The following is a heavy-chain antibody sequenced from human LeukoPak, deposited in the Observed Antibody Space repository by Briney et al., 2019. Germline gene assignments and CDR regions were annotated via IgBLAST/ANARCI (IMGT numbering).Heavy chain of an antibody. J-gene: IGHJ3*02. D-gene: IGHD3-16*01. Sequence: GGALRLSCAPSGFTFYNYCMSSVRQAPGEGVWWIAYISSASSTINYAASVKGRFTVSRDNAKNSLFLQMNSLRAEDTALYYCARDIYTRGLRRGTFDMWGPGTGVTVSS. CDR2: ISSASSTI. V-gene: IGHV3-48*01. CDR1: GFTFYNYC. CDR3: ARDIYTRGLRRGTFDM.